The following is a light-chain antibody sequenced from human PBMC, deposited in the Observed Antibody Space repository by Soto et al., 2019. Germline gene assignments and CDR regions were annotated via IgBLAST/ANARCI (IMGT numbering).Light chain of an antibody. CDR1: QSVSSTY. Sequence: LLTQSPGTLSLSPGERATLSCRASQSVSSTYLAWYQQKPGQAPTLLTSGASSRATGIPDRFSGSGSGTDFTLTISRLEPEDFAVYYCQQFGSSLPWTFGQGTRWIS. CDR3: QQFGSSLPWT. J-gene: IGKJ1*01. V-gene: IGKV3-20*01. CDR2: GAS.